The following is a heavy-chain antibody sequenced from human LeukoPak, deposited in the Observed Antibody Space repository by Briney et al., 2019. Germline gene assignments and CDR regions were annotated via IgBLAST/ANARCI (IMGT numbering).Heavy chain of an antibody. V-gene: IGHV3-30-3*01. CDR1: GFTFSSYP. D-gene: IGHD5-12*01. Sequence: PGGSLRLSCAASGFTFSSYPMHWVRQAPGKGLEWVAIISYDGSNKYYADPVKGRFTISRDNSKNTLYLQMNSLRAEDTAVYYCARAQIIVATILDYYYGMDVWGQGTPVTVSS. CDR3: ARAQIIVATILDYYYGMDV. J-gene: IGHJ6*02. CDR2: ISYDGSNK.